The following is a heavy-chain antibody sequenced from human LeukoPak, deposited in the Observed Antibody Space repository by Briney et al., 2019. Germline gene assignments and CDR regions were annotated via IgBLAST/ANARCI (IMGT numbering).Heavy chain of an antibody. CDR3: AKDGGYYYDSSGYFD. Sequence: GGSLRLSWAASGXTFSSYGMHWVRQAPGKGLEWVAVISYDGSNKYYADSVKGRFTISRDNSKNTLYLQMNSLRAEDTAVYYCAKDGGYYYDSSGYFDWGQGTLVTVSS. V-gene: IGHV3-30*18. D-gene: IGHD3-22*01. CDR1: GXTFSSYG. J-gene: IGHJ4*02. CDR2: ISYDGSNK.